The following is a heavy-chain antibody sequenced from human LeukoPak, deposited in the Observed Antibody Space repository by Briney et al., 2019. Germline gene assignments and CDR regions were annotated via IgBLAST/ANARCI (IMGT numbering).Heavy chain of an antibody. D-gene: IGHD2-21*02. V-gene: IGHV1-18*01. J-gene: IGHJ6*02. Sequence: ASVKVSCKASGYTFSNSGISWVRQAPGQGLAWMGWISAYNGDTNYAQKFQGRVTMTRDTSTSTVYMELSSLRSEDTAVYYCAREKVVTAPWYYYSGMDVWGQGTTVTVSS. CDR1: GYTFSNSG. CDR3: AREKVVTAPWYYYSGMDV. CDR2: ISAYNGDT.